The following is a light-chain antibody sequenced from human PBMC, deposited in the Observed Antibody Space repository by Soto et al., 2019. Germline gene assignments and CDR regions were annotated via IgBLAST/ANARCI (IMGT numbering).Light chain of an antibody. CDR2: DVN. Sequence: QSALTQPRSVSGSPGQSVTISCTGTSSDVGGYNYVSWYQQHPGKAPKLMIDDVNKRPSGVPDRFSGSKSGNTASLTISGLQAEDEADYYCCSSAGRYTYVFGTGTKLTVL. CDR1: SSDVGGYNY. CDR3: CSSAGRYTYV. J-gene: IGLJ1*01. V-gene: IGLV2-11*01.